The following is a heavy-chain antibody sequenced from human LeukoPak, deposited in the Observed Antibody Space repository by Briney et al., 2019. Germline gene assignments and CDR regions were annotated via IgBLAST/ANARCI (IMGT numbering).Heavy chain of an antibody. J-gene: IGHJ4*02. CDR2: ISGSGGST. V-gene: IGHV3-23*01. Sequence: GGSLRLSCAASGFTFSSYAMSWVRQAPGKGLEGGSAISGSGGSTYYADSVKCRFTSSRENSKTTMYLQMTSLRAEDTAVCYCAKEGVVRYSGYDSFDYWGQGTLVTVSS. D-gene: IGHD5-12*01. CDR1: GFTFSSYA. CDR3: AKEGVVRYSGYDSFDY.